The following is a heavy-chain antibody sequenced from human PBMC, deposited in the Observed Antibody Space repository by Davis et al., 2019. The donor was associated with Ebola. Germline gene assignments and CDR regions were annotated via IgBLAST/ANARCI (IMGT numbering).Heavy chain of an antibody. CDR3: ASPIAARPYYYYGMDV. D-gene: IGHD6-6*01. V-gene: IGHV3-11*01. CDR1: GFTFSDYY. CDR2: ISSSGSTI. J-gene: IGHJ6*02. Sequence: GESLKISCAASGFTFSDYYMSWIRQAPGKGLEWVSYISSSGSTIYYADSVKGRFTISRDNAKNSLCLQMNSLRAEDTAVYYCASPIAARPYYYYGMDVWGQGTTVTVSS.